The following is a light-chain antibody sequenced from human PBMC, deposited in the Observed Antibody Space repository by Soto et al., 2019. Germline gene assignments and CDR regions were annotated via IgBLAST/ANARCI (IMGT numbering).Light chain of an antibody. Sequence: QSLLTQPPSVSAAPGLKVTISCSGSSSNIGNNYVSWYQQFPGTAPKVIIFDNDERPSGTPDRFSGSKSGTSATLVITELQTGDEADYYCGTWDSTLSSDVFGGGTKVTVL. V-gene: IGLV1-51*01. CDR2: DND. CDR3: GTWDSTLSSDV. J-gene: IGLJ3*02. CDR1: SSNIGNNY.